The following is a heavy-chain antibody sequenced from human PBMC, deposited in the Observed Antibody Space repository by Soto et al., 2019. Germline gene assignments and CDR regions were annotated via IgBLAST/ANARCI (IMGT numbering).Heavy chain of an antibody. CDR1: GFTFSDYY. D-gene: IGHD5-12*01. Sequence: QVQLVESGGGLVKPGGSLRLSCAASGFTFSDYYMSWIRQAPGKGLEWVSYISSSSSYTNYEDSVKGRFTISRDNDKNTLYMQVNTLGAEDAAVYSGAGGYSGDVVHYWGQGTVVTVSS. CDR2: ISSSSSYT. CDR3: AGGYSGDVVHY. J-gene: IGHJ4*02. V-gene: IGHV3-11*05.